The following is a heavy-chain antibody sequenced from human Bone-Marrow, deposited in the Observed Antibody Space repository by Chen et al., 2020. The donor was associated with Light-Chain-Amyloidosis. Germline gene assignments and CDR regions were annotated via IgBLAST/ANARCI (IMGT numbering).Heavy chain of an antibody. CDR3: VKDIEQYQLLFGLGY. CDR2: SSWDGRST. J-gene: IGHJ4*02. Sequence: EVQLVESGGVVVQPGGSLRLSCAASGFTFDDFTMHWVRQVPGKGLGWVALSSWDGRSTYYADSVKGRFTISRDNSKNSLYLQMNSLRTEDTALYYCVKDIEQYQLLFGLGYWGQGTLVTVSS. V-gene: IGHV3-43*01. D-gene: IGHD2-2*01. CDR1: GFTFDDFT.